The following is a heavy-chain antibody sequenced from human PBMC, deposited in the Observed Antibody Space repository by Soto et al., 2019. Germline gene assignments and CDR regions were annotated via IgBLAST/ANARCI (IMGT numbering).Heavy chain of an antibody. CDR2: IIPIFGTA. Sequence: QVQLVQSGAEVKKPGSSVKVSCKASGGTFSSYAISWVRQAPGQGLEWMGGIIPIFGTANYAQKFEGRVTSTPDDATSTAHRELSSLRSEDTAVYYCATTRGDGSGSYYNTLFDYWGQGTLVTVSS. V-gene: IGHV1-69*05. CDR3: ATTRGDGSGSYYNTLFDY. CDR1: GGTFSSYA. D-gene: IGHD3-10*01. J-gene: IGHJ4*02.